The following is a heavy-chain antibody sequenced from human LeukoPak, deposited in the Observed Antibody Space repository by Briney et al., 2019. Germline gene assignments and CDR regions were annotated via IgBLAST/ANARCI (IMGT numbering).Heavy chain of an antibody. J-gene: IGHJ4*02. V-gene: IGHV4-34*01. D-gene: IGHD6-13*01. Sequence: SETLSLTCAVYGGSFSGYYWSWIRQPPGKGLEWIEEINHSGSTNYNPSLKSRVTISVDTSKNQFSLKLSSVTAADTAVYYCASWYSSSASPSDYWGQGTLVTVSS. CDR1: GGSFSGYY. CDR2: INHSGST. CDR3: ASWYSSSASPSDY.